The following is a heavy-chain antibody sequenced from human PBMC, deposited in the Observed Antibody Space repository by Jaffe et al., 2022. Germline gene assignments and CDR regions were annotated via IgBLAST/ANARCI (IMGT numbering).Heavy chain of an antibody. CDR3: ARVPASVAYLLGYYYYYMDV. CDR1: GYTFTSYG. V-gene: IGHV1-18*01. CDR2: ISAYNGNT. Sequence: QVQLVQSGAEVKKPGASVKVSCKASGYTFTSYGISWVRQAPGQGLEWMGWISAYNGNTNYAQKLQGRVTMTTDTSTSTAYMELRSLRSDDTAVYYCARVPASVAYLLGYYYYYMDVWGKGTTVTVSS. D-gene: IGHD3-16*01. J-gene: IGHJ6*03.